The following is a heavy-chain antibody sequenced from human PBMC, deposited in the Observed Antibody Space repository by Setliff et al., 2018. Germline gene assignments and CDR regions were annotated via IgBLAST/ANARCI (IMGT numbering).Heavy chain of an antibody. CDR3: ARGVRTGHLDS. D-gene: IGHD1-1*01. CDR2: IFYSGST. Sequence: PSETLSLTCTVFDGSMSSHYWSWIRQPPDKGLEWIGYIFYSGSTNYSPSLKSRVTISIDTSKNHFSLKLSSVTAADTAVYFCARGVRTGHLDSWGQGTLVTVSS. CDR1: DGSMSSHY. V-gene: IGHV4-59*11. J-gene: IGHJ4*02.